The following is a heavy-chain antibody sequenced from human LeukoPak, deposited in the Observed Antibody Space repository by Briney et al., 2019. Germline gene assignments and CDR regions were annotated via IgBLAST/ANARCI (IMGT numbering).Heavy chain of an antibody. V-gene: IGHV3-23*01. J-gene: IGHJ6*04. CDR3: AKSTLYSSSFVDVDV. CDR1: GFTFSSYG. D-gene: IGHD6-13*01. Sequence: TGGSLRLSCAASGFTFSSYGMSWVRQAPGKGLEWVSAISGSGGSTYYADSVKGRFTISRDNSKNTLYLQMNSLRAEDTAVYYCAKSTLYSSSFVDVDVWGKGTTVTISS. CDR2: ISGSGGST.